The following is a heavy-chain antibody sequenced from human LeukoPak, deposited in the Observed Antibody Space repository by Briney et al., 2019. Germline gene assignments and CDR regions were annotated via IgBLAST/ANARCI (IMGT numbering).Heavy chain of an antibody. V-gene: IGHV4-59*01. Sequence: SETLSLTCTVSGGSISSYYWSWIRQPPGKGLEWIGYIYYSGSTNYNPSLKSRVTISVDTSKNQFSLKLSSVTAADTAVYYCARALGGFAPWYYYMDVWGEGTTVTVSS. D-gene: IGHD2-15*01. CDR2: IYYSGST. J-gene: IGHJ6*03. CDR1: GGSISSYY. CDR3: ARALGGFAPWYYYMDV.